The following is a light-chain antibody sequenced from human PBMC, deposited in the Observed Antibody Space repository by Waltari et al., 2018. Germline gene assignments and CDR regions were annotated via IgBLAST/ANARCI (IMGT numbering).Light chain of an antibody. CDR2: NDD. J-gene: IGLJ3*02. CDR1: SSNIGSNP. Sequence: QSVLTQPPSASGAPGQRVTITCSIGSSNIGSNPVNCYQQFPGTAPKLLMFNDDQRASGVPGRFSGSRSVTAASLAISGLQSEDEATYYCAAWDDTLKGLFGGGTTLTVL. CDR3: AAWDDTLKGL. V-gene: IGLV1-44*01.